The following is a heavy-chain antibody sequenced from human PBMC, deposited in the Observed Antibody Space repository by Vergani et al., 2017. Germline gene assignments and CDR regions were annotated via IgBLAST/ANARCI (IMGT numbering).Heavy chain of an antibody. CDR3: ARFGDYVWGSYRHLDY. D-gene: IGHD3-16*02. Sequence: QLQLQESGPGLVKPSETLSLTCTVSGGSISSSSYYWGWIRQPPGKGLEWIGRIYYSGSTYYNPSLKSRVTISVDTSKNQFSLKLSSVTAADTAVYYCARFGDYVWGSYRHLDYWGQGTLVTVSS. CDR1: GGSISSSSYY. CDR2: IYYSGST. J-gene: IGHJ4*02. V-gene: IGHV4-39*01.